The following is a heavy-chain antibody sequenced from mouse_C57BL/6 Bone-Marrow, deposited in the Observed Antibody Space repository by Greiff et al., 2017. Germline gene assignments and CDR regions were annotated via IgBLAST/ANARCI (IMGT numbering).Heavy chain of an antibody. Sequence: QVQLQQPGAELVRPGTSVKLSCKASGYTFTSYWMHWVKQRPGQGLEWIGVIDPSDSYTNYNQKFKGKATLTVDTSSSTAYMQLSSLTSEDSAVYYCARRARISGGFAYWGQGTLVTVSA. CDR3: ARRARISGGFAY. V-gene: IGHV1-59*01. J-gene: IGHJ3*01. D-gene: IGHD3-3*01. CDR2: IDPSDSYT. CDR1: GYTFTSYW.